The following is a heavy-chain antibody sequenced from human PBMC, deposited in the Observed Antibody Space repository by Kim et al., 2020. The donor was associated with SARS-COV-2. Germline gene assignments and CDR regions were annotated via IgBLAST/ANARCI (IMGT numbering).Heavy chain of an antibody. D-gene: IGHD5-12*01. CDR3: ASPLMRWLRLTGGMDV. CDR2: INHSGST. Sequence: SETLSLTCAVYGGSFSGYYWSWIRQPPGTGLEWIGEINHSGSTNYNPSLKSRVTISVDTSKNQFSPKLSSVTAADTAVYYCASPLMRWLRLTGGMDVWGQGTTVTVSS. CDR1: GGSFSGYY. V-gene: IGHV4-34*01. J-gene: IGHJ6*02.